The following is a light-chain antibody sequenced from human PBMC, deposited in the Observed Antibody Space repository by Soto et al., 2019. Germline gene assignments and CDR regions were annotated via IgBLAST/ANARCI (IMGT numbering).Light chain of an antibody. Sequence: IVITQTPDSLAVSLVARATINSMTSQSVLYSSNNLNYLAGYQQKPGQPPKLLMYWASTRESGVPERFSGSGSGTDFSLTISSLQAEDVAIYYCQQYYTTPSITFGQGTRLEIK. CDR2: WAS. V-gene: IGKV4-1*01. CDR3: QQYYTTPSIT. CDR1: QSVLYSSNNLNY. J-gene: IGKJ5*01.